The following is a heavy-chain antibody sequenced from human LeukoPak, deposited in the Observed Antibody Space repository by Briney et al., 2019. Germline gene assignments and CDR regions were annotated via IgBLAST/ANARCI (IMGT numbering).Heavy chain of an antibody. J-gene: IGHJ4*02. CDR2: ISYDGSNK. D-gene: IGHD3-16*01. CDR3: AKAPLGGAGPSDY. CDR1: GFTNSSYG. Sequence: GGSLRLSCAASGFTNSSYGMHWIRQAPGKGLEWVAVISYDGSNKYYADSVKGRFTISRDNSKNTLYLQMNSLRAEDTAVYYCAKAPLGGAGPSDYWGQGTLVTVSS. V-gene: IGHV3-30*18.